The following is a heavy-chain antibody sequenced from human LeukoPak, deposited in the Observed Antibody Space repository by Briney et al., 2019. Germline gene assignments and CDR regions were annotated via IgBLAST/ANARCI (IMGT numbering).Heavy chain of an antibody. Sequence: SVKVSCKASGGTFSSYAISWVRQAPGQGLEWMGGIIPIFGTANYAQKFQGRVTITADESTSTTYMELSSLRSEDTAVYYCARDAPPLTGTTVYWGQGTLVTVSS. D-gene: IGHD1-20*01. CDR1: GGTFSSYA. CDR2: IIPIFGTA. V-gene: IGHV1-69*13. J-gene: IGHJ4*02. CDR3: ARDAPPLTGTTVY.